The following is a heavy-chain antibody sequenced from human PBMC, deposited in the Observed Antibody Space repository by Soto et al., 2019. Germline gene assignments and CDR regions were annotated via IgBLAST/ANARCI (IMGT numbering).Heavy chain of an antibody. D-gene: IGHD1-26*01. CDR1: GYTFTAYC. V-gene: IGHV1-2*02. CDR3: ARSSGTYSDFDY. J-gene: IGHJ4*01. Sequence: QVHLVQSGAEVKKSGASVKVSCEASGYTFTAYCVHWVRQAPGQGLEWMGWINPNSGGTNYAQRFQGRVAMTTDTSTNTAYMELNSRKSDDTALYFCARSSGTYSDFDYWGQGTQVTVSS. CDR2: INPNSGGT.